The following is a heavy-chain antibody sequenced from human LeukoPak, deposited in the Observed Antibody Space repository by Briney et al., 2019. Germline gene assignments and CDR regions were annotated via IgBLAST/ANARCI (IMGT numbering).Heavy chain of an antibody. CDR2: IKQDGSER. J-gene: IGHJ4*02. CDR1: GFTFNSFW. Sequence: GESLRLSCAASGFTFNSFWMSWVRQAPGKGLEWVANIKQDGSERYYVDSVKGRFTFSRDNAKNSLDLQMNSLRAEDTAVYYCARLARGNCYDYWGQGTLVTVSS. D-gene: IGHD1-26*01. CDR3: ARLARGNCYDY. V-gene: IGHV3-7*01.